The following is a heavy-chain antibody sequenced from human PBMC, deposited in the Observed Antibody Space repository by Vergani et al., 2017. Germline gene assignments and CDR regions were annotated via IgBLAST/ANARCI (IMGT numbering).Heavy chain of an antibody. J-gene: IGHJ3*02. Sequence: QVQLQESGPGLVKPSGTLSLTCAVSGGSISSSNWWSWVRQPPGKGLEWIGEIYHSGSTNYNPSLKSRVTISVDKSKNQFSLKLSSVTAADTAVYYCARAYYYDSSGYYLEDDAFDIWGQGTMVTVSS. D-gene: IGHD3-22*01. CDR3: ARAYYYDSSGYYLEDDAFDI. CDR2: IYHSGST. V-gene: IGHV4-4*02. CDR1: GGSISSSNW.